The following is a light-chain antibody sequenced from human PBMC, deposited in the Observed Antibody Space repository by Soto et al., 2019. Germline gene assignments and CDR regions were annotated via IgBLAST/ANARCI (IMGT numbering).Light chain of an antibody. Sequence: DIQMTQSPSSLSASVGDRVTITCQASQDISNYLSWSQQKPGKAPKLLIYDASNLETGVPSRFSGSGSGTHFTFTISNLQPEDIATYYCQQYDSLPVTFGGGTEVEIK. V-gene: IGKV1-33*01. J-gene: IGKJ4*01. CDR1: QDISNY. CDR3: QQYDSLPVT. CDR2: DAS.